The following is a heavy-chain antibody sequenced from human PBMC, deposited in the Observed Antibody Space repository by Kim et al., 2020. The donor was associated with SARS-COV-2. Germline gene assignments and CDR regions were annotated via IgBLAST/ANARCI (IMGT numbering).Heavy chain of an antibody. D-gene: IGHD1-7*01. J-gene: IGHJ6*02. Sequence: ASVKVSCKASGYTFTSYAMNWVRQAPGQGLEWMGWINTNTGNPTYAQGFTGRFVFSLDTSVSTAYLQISSLKAEDTAVYYCARSKLSRAPGYYYYYGMDVWGQGTTVTVSS. CDR3: ARSKLSRAPGYYYYYGMDV. CDR2: INTNTGNP. V-gene: IGHV7-4-1*02. CDR1: GYTFTSYA.